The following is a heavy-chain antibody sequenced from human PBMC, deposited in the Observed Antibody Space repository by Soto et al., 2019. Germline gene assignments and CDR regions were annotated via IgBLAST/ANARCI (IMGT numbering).Heavy chain of an antibody. CDR3: ARVMLYSSGWYQLPYYYYGMDV. D-gene: IGHD6-19*01. J-gene: IGHJ6*02. Sequence: PGGSLRLSCAASGFTFSSYAMHWVRQAPGKGLEWVAVISYDGSNKYYADSVKGRFTISRDNSKNTLYLQMNSLRAEDTAVYYCARVMLYSSGWYQLPYYYYGMDVWGQGTTVTVSS. CDR2: ISYDGSNK. V-gene: IGHV3-30-3*01. CDR1: GFTFSSYA.